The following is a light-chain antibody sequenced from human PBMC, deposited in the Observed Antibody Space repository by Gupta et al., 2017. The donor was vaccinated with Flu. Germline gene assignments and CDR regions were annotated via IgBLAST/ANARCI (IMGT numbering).Light chain of an antibody. CDR1: TLANKY. V-gene: IGLV3-1*01. CDR3: QAWDSSTFYV. CDR2: QDT. Sequence: SYELTQPPSVSVSPGQTASITCSGNTLANKYAYWYQQKPGQSPVLVIYQDTKRPSGIPERFSGSNSGNTATQTISGTQALDEADYYCQAWDSSTFYVFGTGTKVTVL. J-gene: IGLJ1*01.